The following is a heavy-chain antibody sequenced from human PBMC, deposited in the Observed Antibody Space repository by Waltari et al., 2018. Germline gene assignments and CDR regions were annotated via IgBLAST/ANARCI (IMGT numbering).Heavy chain of an antibody. J-gene: IGHJ5*02. CDR3: ARDRAPSLLAWWLGWFDP. V-gene: IGHV1-2*06. D-gene: IGHD2-15*01. CDR1: GYTFTGYY. Sequence: QVQLVQSGAEVKKPGASVKVSCKASGYTFTGYYMHWVRQAPGQGLEWMGRINPDSGDTNYAQKFQGRVTMTRDTSISTAYMELSRLRSDDTAVYYCARDRAPSLLAWWLGWFDPWGQGTLVTVSS. CDR2: INPDSGDT.